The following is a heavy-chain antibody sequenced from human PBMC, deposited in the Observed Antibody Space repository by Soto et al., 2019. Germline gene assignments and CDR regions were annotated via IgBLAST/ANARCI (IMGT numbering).Heavy chain of an antibody. Sequence: QDHLVQSGPEVKRPGASVRISCKASGFTFTDYSLHWVRQAPGQGLEWMGWIDIGNGNRKYSQELQGRVTITSDTSASTAYMDLNSLKFEDTAVYYCATEGLSGWYDYWGQGTLVTVSS. V-gene: IGHV1-3*04. J-gene: IGHJ4*02. CDR3: ATEGLSGWYDY. CDR1: GFTFTDYS. D-gene: IGHD6-19*01. CDR2: IDIGNGNR.